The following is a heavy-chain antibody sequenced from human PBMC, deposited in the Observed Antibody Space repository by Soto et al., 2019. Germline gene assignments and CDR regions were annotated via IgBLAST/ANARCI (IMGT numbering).Heavy chain of an antibody. Sequence: PGGSLRLSCAASGFTFSSYTMSWVRQAPGKGLEWVPHISSSSITIYYADSVKGRFTISRDNAKNSLYLQMNSLRAEDTAVYYCASIYCSGGSCYSGRYYYYMDVWGKGTTVTVSS. CDR3: ASIYCSGGSCYSGRYYYYMDV. V-gene: IGHV3-48*01. CDR2: ISSSSITI. J-gene: IGHJ6*03. D-gene: IGHD2-15*01. CDR1: GFTFSSYT.